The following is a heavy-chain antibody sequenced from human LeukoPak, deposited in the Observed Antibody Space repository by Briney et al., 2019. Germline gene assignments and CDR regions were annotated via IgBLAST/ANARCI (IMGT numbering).Heavy chain of an antibody. CDR1: GGTFSSYA. D-gene: IGHD3-3*01. J-gene: IGHJ5*02. CDR2: IIPIFGTA. Sequence: SVKVFCKASGGTFSSYAISWVRQAPGQGLQEMGGIIPIFGTANYAQKFQGRVTITTDESTSTAYMELSSLRSEDTAVYYCARDGWSGYPPFDPWGQGTLVTVSS. V-gene: IGHV1-69*05. CDR3: ARDGWSGYPPFDP.